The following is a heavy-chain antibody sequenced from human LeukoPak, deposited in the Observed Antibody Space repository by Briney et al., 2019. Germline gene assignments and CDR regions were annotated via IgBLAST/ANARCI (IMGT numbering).Heavy chain of an antibody. D-gene: IGHD3-22*01. Sequence: GGSLRLSCAASGFRFSNFAMSWVRQAPGKGLEWVSLIIGSSGDTLYADSVKGRFTISRDISKNRLYLQMNSLRAEDTALYYCAEGGFHYNEIGYFGHLGQGTLVTVSS. CDR2: IIGSSGDT. CDR1: GFRFSNFA. CDR3: AEGGFHYNEIGYFGH. J-gene: IGHJ4*01. V-gene: IGHV3-23*01.